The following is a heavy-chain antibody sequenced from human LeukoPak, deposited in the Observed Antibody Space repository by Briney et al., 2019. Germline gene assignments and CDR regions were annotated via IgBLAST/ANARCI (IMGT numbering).Heavy chain of an antibody. CDR1: GFTFSSYA. Sequence: PGGSLRLSCAASGFTFSSYAMHWVRQAPGKGLEWVAVISYDGSNKYYADSVKGRFTISRDNSKNTLYLQMNSLRAEDTAVYYCARSKVWTGYFDYWGQGTLVTVSS. CDR3: ARSKVWTGYFDY. V-gene: IGHV3-30-3*01. J-gene: IGHJ4*02. D-gene: IGHD1-1*01. CDR2: ISYDGSNK.